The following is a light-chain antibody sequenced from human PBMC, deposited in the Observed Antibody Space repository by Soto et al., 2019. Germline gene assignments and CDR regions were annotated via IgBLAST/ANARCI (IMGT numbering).Light chain of an antibody. V-gene: IGLV1-44*01. CDR1: SSNIGSNT. CDR3: AAWDDSLNGVV. Sequence: QSVLTQPPSASGTPGQRVTTSCSGSSSNIGSNTVNWYQQLPGTAPKLLIYSNNQRPSGVPDRFSGSKSGTSASLAISGLQSEDDADYYCAAWDDSLNGVVFGGGTKLTVL. CDR2: SNN. J-gene: IGLJ2*01.